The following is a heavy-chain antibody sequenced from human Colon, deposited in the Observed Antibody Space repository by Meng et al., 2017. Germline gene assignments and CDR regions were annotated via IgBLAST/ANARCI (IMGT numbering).Heavy chain of an antibody. D-gene: IGHD6-19*01. V-gene: IGHV4-34*01. CDR3: ARERLSSGWYGGRWFDP. J-gene: IGHJ5*02. Sequence: QLPLQQLGAGLLKPSETLSLTCAGYGGSFSGYYWSSIRQPPGKGLEWIGEINHSGSTNYNPSLKSRVTISVDTSKNQFSLKLSSVTAADTAVYYCARERLSSGWYGGRWFDPWGQGTLVTVSS. CDR2: INHSGST. CDR1: GGSFSGYY.